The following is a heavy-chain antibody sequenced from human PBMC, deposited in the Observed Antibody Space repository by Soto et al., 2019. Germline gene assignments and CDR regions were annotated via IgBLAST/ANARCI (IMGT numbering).Heavy chain of an antibody. D-gene: IGHD4-17*01. CDR3: TRTYGDHFYYCEYV. Sequence: PGGSLRLSCAASGFTFSTSAMHWVRQASGKGLEWVGHIRSKPKNYETAYAASVKGRFTIASDDYKNTVYLQMMSLNTKDTAVYYCTRTYGDHFYYCEYVWGQGTTVTVSS. J-gene: IGHJ6*02. CDR2: IRSKPKNYET. CDR1: GFTFSTSA. V-gene: IGHV3-73*01.